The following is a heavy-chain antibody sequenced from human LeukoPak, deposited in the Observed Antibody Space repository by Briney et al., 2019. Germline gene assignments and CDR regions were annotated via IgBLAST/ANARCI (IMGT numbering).Heavy chain of an antibody. CDR3: ARRTRDDYYDSSGYTRDY. CDR2: IYYSGST. J-gene: IGHJ4*02. Sequence: SETLSLTCTVSGGSLSSSSYYWGWIRQPPGKGLEWIGSIYYSGSTYYNPSLKSRVTISVDTSKNQFSLKLSSVTAADTAVYYCARRTRDDYYDSSGYTRDYWGQGTLVTVSS. V-gene: IGHV4-39*01. CDR1: GGSLSSSSYY. D-gene: IGHD3-22*01.